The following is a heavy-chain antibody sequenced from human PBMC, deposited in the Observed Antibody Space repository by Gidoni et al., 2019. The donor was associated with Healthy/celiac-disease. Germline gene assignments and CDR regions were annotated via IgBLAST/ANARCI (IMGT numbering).Heavy chain of an antibody. V-gene: IGHV1-69*02. CDR2: ITPILGIA. CDR3: ARAGGFVYYYYGMDV. D-gene: IGHD5-12*01. CDR1: GGTFSSYT. J-gene: IGHJ6*02. Sequence: EVKKPGSSVKVSCKASGGTFSSYTISWVRQAPGQGLEWMGRITPILGIANYAQKFQGRVTITADKSTSTAYMELSSLRSEDTAVYYCARAGGFVYYYYGMDVWGQGTTVTVSS.